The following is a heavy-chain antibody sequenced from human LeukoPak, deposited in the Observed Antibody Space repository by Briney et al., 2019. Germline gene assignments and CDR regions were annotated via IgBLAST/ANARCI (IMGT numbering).Heavy chain of an antibody. D-gene: IGHD6-19*01. J-gene: IGHJ6*02. V-gene: IGHV1-8*01. CDR1: GYTFTSYD. Sequence: ASVKVSCKASGYTFTSYDINWVRQATGQGLEWMGWMNPNSGNTGYAQKFQGRVTMTRNTSISTAYMELSSLRSEDTAVYYCAREYSSGWGPYYYYGMDVWGQGTTVTVSS. CDR2: MNPNSGNT. CDR3: AREYSSGWGPYYYYGMDV.